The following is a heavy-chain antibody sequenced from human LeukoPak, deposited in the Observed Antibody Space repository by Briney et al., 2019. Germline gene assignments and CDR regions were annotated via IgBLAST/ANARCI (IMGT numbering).Heavy chain of an antibody. CDR3: AKKDPRGIAARRRPFDY. D-gene: IGHD6-6*01. CDR1: GFTFSSYA. Sequence: GGSLRLSCAASGFTFSSYAMSWVRQAPGKGLEWVSAISGSGGSTYYADSVKGRFTISRDNSKNTLYLQMNSLRAEDTAVYYCAKKDPRGIAARRRPFDYWGQGTLVTVSS. J-gene: IGHJ4*02. V-gene: IGHV3-23*01. CDR2: ISGSGGST.